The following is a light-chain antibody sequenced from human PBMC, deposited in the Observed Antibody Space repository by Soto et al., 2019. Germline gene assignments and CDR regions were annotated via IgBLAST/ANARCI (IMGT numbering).Light chain of an antibody. CDR1: SSDVGGYNY. V-gene: IGLV2-11*01. CDR3: CSYAGTYTYV. CDR2: DVS. Sequence: QSALTQPRSESGSPGQSVTISCTGTSSDVGGYNYVSWYQQHPGKAPKVMIYDVSKRPSGVPDRFSGSKSGNTASLTISGLQAEDEADYYCCSYAGTYTYVFGTGTKLTVL. J-gene: IGLJ1*01.